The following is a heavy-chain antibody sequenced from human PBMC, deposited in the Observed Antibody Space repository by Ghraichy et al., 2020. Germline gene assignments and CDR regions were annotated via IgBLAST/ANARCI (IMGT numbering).Heavy chain of an antibody. Sequence: SVQVSCQASGGTFNNYAFSWVRPAPGQGLEWMGGVIPVVDTENFARKFQGRLIITGDESTNTAYMELSSLTYEDTAVDYCARELVAEPEDSIVRPESSAGFDTWGQGTMVGVSS. D-gene: IGHD2-2*01. J-gene: IGHJ3*02. CDR2: VIPVVDTE. CDR3: ARELVAEPEDSIVRPESSAGFDT. CDR1: GGTFNNYA. V-gene: IGHV1-69*13.